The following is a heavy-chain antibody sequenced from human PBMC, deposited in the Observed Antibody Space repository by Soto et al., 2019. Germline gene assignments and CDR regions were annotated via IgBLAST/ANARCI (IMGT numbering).Heavy chain of an antibody. Sequence: QVQRVQSGAEVKKPGASVKVSCKASDYTFTRSGINWVRQAAGQGLEWMGWISAHDSKTNYAQNLQGRVTLTTDTSTSTAYMELRSLKSDDTAVYYCARGGVVRGNWFDPWGQGTLVTVSS. CDR1: DYTFTRSG. CDR2: ISAHDSKT. V-gene: IGHV1-18*04. D-gene: IGHD3-10*01. CDR3: ARGGVVRGNWFDP. J-gene: IGHJ5*02.